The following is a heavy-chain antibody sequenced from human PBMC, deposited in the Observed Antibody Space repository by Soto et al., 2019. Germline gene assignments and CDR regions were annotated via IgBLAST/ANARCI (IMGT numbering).Heavy chain of an antibody. CDR1: GGTFSSYT. CDR2: IIPILGIA. D-gene: IGHD6-19*01. V-gene: IGHV1-69*04. CDR3: ARDPSAIAVDHLGGY. J-gene: IGHJ4*02. Sequence: ASVKVSCKASGGTFSSYTISWVRQAPGQGLEWMGRIIPILGIANYAQKFQGRVTITADKSTSTAYMELSSLRSEDTAVYYCARDPSAIAVDHLGGYWGQGTLVTVSS.